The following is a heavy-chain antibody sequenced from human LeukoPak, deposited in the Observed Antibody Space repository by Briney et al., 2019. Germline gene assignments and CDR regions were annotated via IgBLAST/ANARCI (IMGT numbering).Heavy chain of an antibody. J-gene: IGHJ4*02. CDR1: GYTFTGYY. V-gene: IGHV1-2*02. CDR3: ARDGGDGYNAYYFDY. D-gene: IGHD5-24*01. CDR2: INPNSGGT. Sequence: GASVKVSCKASGYTFTGYYMHWVRQAPGQGLERMGWINPNSGGTNYAQKFQGRVTMTRDTSISTAYMELSRLRSDDTAVYYCARDGGDGYNAYYFDYWGQGSLVTVSS.